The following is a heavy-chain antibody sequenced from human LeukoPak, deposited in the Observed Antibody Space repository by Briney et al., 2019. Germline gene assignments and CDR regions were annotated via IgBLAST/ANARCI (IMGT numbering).Heavy chain of an antibody. D-gene: IGHD1-26*01. V-gene: IGHV1-2*06. CDR2: INPNNGAT. J-gene: IGHJ4*02. CDR3: TRESGSYHGNDY. Sequence: ASVTVSCTASGYTFTVYYMHWVRQAPGQGLEWMGRINPNNGATNYAQKLQGRVTITGDTSISTAYMELSSLRSDDTAVYYCTRESGSYHGNDYWGQGTLVTVSS. CDR1: GYTFTVYY.